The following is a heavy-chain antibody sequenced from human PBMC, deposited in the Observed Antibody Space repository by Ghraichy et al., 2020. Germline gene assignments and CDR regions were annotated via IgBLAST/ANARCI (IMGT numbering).Heavy chain of an antibody. CDR2: IYTSGST. J-gene: IGHJ6*02. CDR3: ARLLSGWSKEYYYGMDV. D-gene: IGHD6-19*01. CDR1: GGSISSYY. V-gene: IGHV4-4*09. Sequence: SETLSLTCTVSGGSISSYYWSWIRQPPGKGLEWIGYIYTSGSTNYNPSLKSRVTISVDTSKNQFSLKLSSVTAADTAVYYCARLLSGWSKEYYYGMDVWGQGTTVTVSS.